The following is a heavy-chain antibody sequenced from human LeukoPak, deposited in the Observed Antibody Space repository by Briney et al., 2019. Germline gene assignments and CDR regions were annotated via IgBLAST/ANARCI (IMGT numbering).Heavy chain of an antibody. CDR3: AIDPNFIDAFDV. D-gene: IGHD1-1*01. Sequence: SETLSLTCTVSGCSISSYYWSWIRQPPGKGLEGIGYIYYSGSTNYNPSLKSRVAISLDTPKNQFSLRMTSVTAADTAVYYCAIDPNFIDAFDVWGQGTMVTVSS. J-gene: IGHJ3*01. CDR1: GCSISSYY. CDR2: IYYSGST. V-gene: IGHV4-59*01.